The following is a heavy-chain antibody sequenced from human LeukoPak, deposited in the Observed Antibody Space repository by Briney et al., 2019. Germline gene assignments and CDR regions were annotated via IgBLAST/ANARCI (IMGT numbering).Heavy chain of an antibody. D-gene: IGHD6-6*01. Sequence: PSETLSLTCAVYGGSFSGYYWSWIRQPPGKGLEWIGEINHSGSTNYNPSLKSRVTISVDTSKNQFSLKLSSVTAADTAVYYCARGVFSSSSFFDYWGQGTLVTVSS. V-gene: IGHV4-34*01. CDR2: INHSGST. J-gene: IGHJ4*02. CDR1: GGSFSGYY. CDR3: ARGVFSSSSFFDY.